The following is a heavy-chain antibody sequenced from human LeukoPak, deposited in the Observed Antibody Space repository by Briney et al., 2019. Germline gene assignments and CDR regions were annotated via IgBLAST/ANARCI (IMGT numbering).Heavy chain of an antibody. CDR1: GGSINSYY. CDR3: ARGRWQNDY. J-gene: IGHJ4*02. CDR2: ISSSGRA. Sequence: SETLSLTCTVSGGSINSYYWSWIRQPPGMALEWIGYISSSGRAIYNPSLKSRVTISIDASTNQFSLKLTFVTAADTDVYYCARGRWQNDYWGEGTLVTVSS. D-gene: IGHD4-23*01. V-gene: IGHV4-59*13.